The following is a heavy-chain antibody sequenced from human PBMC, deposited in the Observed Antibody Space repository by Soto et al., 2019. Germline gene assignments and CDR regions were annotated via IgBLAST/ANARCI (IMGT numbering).Heavy chain of an antibody. CDR3: AKGCSGGNCLHYYMDV. CDR2: VYHTGST. V-gene: IGHV4-59*02. D-gene: IGHD2-15*01. J-gene: IGHJ6*03. CDR1: GDSVSTYY. Sequence: PSETLSLTCTVSGDSVSTYYWSWIRQPPGKGLEWIGYVYHTGSTNYNPSLKSRVTISVDTSKNQFSLRLSSVTAADTAVYYCAKGCSGGNCLHYYMDVWGKGTTVTVSS.